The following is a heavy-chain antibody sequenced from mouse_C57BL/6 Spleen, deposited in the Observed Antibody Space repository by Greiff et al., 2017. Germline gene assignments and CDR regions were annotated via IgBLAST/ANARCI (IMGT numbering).Heavy chain of an antibody. J-gene: IGHJ1*03. D-gene: IGHD2-4*01. CDR2: IYPGSGNT. V-gene: IGHV1-76*01. CDR3: ARSLFDYDGDWYFDV. Sequence: QVQLQQSGAELVRPGASVKLSCKASGYTFTDYYINWVKQRPGQGLEWIARIYPGSGNTYYNEKFKGKATLTAEKSASTAYMQLSSLTSEDSAVYFCARSLFDYDGDWYFDVWGTGTTVTVSS. CDR1: GYTFTDYY.